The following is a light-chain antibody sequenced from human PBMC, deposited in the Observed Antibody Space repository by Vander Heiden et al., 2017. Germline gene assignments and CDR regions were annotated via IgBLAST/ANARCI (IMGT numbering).Light chain of an antibody. V-gene: IGLV3-21*02. J-gene: IGLJ7*01. CDR2: NDS. CDR1: HIGSKS. CDR3: QVWDTTADQGV. Sequence: SYVLTQPPSVAVAPGQTARSPCGGNHIGSKSVHWYQQKPGRAPVVVVNNDSDRPSGIPARFSGSNSGNTATLTISRVEAGDEADYYCQVWDTTADQGVFGGGTQLTVL.